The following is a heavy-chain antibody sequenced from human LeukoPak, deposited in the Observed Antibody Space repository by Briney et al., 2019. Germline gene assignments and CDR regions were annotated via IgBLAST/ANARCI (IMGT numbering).Heavy chain of an antibody. D-gene: IGHD6-19*01. Sequence: ASVKVSSKASGYTFTGYYMHWVRQAPGQRLEWMGWINAGNGNTKYSQKFQGRVTITRDTSASTAYMELSSLRSEDTAVYYCASMLEYSSGWYYFDYWGQGTLVTVSS. J-gene: IGHJ4*02. V-gene: IGHV1-3*01. CDR2: INAGNGNT. CDR3: ASMLEYSSGWYYFDY. CDR1: GYTFTGYY.